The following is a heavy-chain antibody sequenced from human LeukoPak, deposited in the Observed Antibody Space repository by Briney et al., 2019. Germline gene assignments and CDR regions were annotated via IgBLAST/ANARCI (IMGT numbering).Heavy chain of an antibody. CDR3: ARDHYNYYDNSGSIDY. CDR1: GFTFSSYG. V-gene: IGHV3-33*01. Sequence: GGSLRLSCAASGFTFSSYGMHWVRQAPGKGLEWVAVIWYDGSNKYYADSVKGRFTISRDNPKNTLYLQMNSLRAEDTSVYYCARDHYNYYDNSGSIDYWGQGTLVTVSS. D-gene: IGHD3-22*01. CDR2: IWYDGSNK. J-gene: IGHJ4*02.